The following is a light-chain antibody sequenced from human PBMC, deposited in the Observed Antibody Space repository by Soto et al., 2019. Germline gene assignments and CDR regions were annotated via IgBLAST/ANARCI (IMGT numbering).Light chain of an antibody. Sequence: QSALTQPASVSGSPRQSITISCTGASSDVGSYTYVSWYQQHPGKAPKLMIYEVTKRPLGVPDRFSGSKSGNTASLTVSGLQAEDEADYYCSSYAGSINPYVFGTGTKLTVL. J-gene: IGLJ1*01. CDR1: SSDVGSYTY. CDR2: EVT. V-gene: IGLV2-8*01. CDR3: SSYAGSINPYV.